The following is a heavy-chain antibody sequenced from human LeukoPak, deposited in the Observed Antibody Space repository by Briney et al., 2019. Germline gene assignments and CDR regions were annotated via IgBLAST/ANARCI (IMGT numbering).Heavy chain of an antibody. CDR1: GFTFSSYS. CDR2: ISSSSSYI. CDR3: ARDHVTPGLLFDY. Sequence: GSLRLSCAASGFTFSSYSMNWVRQAPGKGLEWVSSISSSSSYIYYADSVKGRFTISRDNAKNSLYLQMNSLRAEDTAVYYCARDHVTPGLLFDYWGQGNLVTVSS. D-gene: IGHD2-21*01. V-gene: IGHV3-21*01. J-gene: IGHJ4*02.